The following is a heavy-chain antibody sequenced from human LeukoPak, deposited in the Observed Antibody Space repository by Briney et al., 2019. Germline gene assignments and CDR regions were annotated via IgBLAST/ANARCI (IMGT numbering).Heavy chain of an antibody. D-gene: IGHD3-22*01. CDR3: ARGGWYYYESSGYYLIDN. CDR2: IDPNNGGT. J-gene: IGHJ4*02. V-gene: IGHV1-2*02. CDR1: GYTFTGYY. Sequence: ASVKVSCKASGYTFTGYYMHWVRQAPGQGLEWMGWIDPNNGGTKYAQKFQARVTLTTDTSTSTAYMELWSLRSDDTALYYCARGGWYYYESSGYYLIDNWGQGTLVTVSS.